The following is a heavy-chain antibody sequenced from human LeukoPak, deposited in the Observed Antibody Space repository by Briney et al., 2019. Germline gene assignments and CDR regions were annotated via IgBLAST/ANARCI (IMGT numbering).Heavy chain of an antibody. CDR3: ARVLEYSSSSLTRYYYYYMDV. CDR1: GGSISSYY. CDR2: IYSSGCT. V-gene: IGHV4-4*07. Sequence: SETLSLTCTVSGGSISSYYWSWIRQPAGKGLEWIGRIYSSGCTNYNPSLKSRVTMSVDTSKSQFSLRLSSVTAADTAVYYCARVLEYSSSSLTRYYYYYMDVWGKGTTVTVSS. J-gene: IGHJ6*03. D-gene: IGHD6-6*01.